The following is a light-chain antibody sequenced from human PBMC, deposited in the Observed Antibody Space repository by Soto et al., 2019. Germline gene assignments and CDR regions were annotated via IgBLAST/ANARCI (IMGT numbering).Light chain of an antibody. CDR2: GAS. Sequence: EIVLTQSPGTLSLFPGERAILSCRASQSVSSSYLAWYQQKPGQAPRLLLYGASSRATGIPDRFSGSGSGTDFTLTISRLEPEDFAVYYCQQYCRSPRTFVQGTKVEIK. J-gene: IGKJ1*01. CDR3: QQYCRSPRT. V-gene: IGKV3-20*01. CDR1: QSVSSSY.